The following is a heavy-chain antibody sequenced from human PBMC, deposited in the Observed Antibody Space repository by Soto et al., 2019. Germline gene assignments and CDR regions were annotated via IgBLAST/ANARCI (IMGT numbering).Heavy chain of an antibody. CDR2: INSDGSIT. J-gene: IGHJ4*02. CDR3: ARGSSSWYVSFDY. D-gene: IGHD6-13*01. Sequence: LRLSCAASGFTFSSNWMHWVRQAPGKGLVWVSRINSDGSITSYADSVKGQFTISRDNAKNTLYLQMNSLRAEDTAVYYCARGSSSWYVSFDYWGQGTLVTVSS. CDR1: GFTFSSNW. V-gene: IGHV3-74*01.